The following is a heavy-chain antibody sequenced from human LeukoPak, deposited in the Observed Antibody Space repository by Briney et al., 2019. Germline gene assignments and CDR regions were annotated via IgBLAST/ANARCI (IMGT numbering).Heavy chain of an antibody. Sequence: PGGSLRLSCAASGFTFSSYAMNWVRQAPGKGLVWVSRINSDGSSTSYADSVKGRFTISRDNAKNTLYLQMNSLRAEDTAVYYCARVYATVTRGGYYYYMDVWGKGTTVTVSS. CDR3: ARVYATVTRGGYYYYMDV. J-gene: IGHJ6*03. D-gene: IGHD4-17*01. V-gene: IGHV3-74*01. CDR2: INSDGSST. CDR1: GFTFSSYA.